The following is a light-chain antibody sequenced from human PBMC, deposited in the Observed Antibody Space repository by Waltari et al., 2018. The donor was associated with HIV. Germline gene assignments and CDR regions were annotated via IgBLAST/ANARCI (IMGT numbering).Light chain of an antibody. CDR2: DDS. CDR3: QVWDSSSDEVF. V-gene: IGLV3-21*03. Sequence: FVLTQPPSLSVAPGKTAALSCAGDNIPTKRVHLYQRMPGQAPVLVYSDDSGRASGIPERFSGSNSGSTATLTISGLEAGDEADYYCQVWDSSSDEVFFGGGTKLTVL. J-gene: IGLJ2*01. CDR1: NIPTKR.